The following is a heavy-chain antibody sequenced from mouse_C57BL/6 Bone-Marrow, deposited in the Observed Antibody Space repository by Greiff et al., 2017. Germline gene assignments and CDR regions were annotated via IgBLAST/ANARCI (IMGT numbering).Heavy chain of an antibody. D-gene: IGHD2-4*01. CDR1: GYTFTDYN. V-gene: IGHV1-18*01. CDR3: AREGLHDYDGDYYAMDY. J-gene: IGHJ4*01. Sequence: EVQLQQSGPELVKPGASVKIPCKASGYTFTDYNLDWVKQSHGKSLEWIGDINPNNGGTIYNQKFKVKATLNVDKSSSTAYLELRSLTSEDTAVYYCAREGLHDYDGDYYAMDYWGQGTSVTVSA. CDR2: INPNNGGT.